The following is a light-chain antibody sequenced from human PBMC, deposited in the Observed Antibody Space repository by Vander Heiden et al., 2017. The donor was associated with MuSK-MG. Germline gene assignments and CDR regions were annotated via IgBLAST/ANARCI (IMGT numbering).Light chain of an antibody. CDR3: QQRDSTLT. V-gene: IGKV1-39*01. CDR1: QSISSY. CDR2: AAS. Sequence: DIQMTQSPSSLSASVGDRVTITCRASQSISSYLNWYQQKPGKAPKLLIYAASSLQSGVPSRFSGSGSGTDFTLTISSLQPEDFATYYCQQRDSTLTFGPGTKVDIK. J-gene: IGKJ3*01.